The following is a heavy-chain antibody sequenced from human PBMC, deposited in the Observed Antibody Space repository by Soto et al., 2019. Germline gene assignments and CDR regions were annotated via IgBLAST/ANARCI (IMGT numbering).Heavy chain of an antibody. CDR3: ATAPSTAMINQIDH. CDR1: GYTFTAYY. Sequence: ASVKVSCKASGYTFTAYYVHWVRQAPGQGLEWMGWINPDSGGTNYAQQFQGWVTMTRDTSISTAYMDLNRLRSDDTAVYYCATAPSTAMINQIDHWGQGTLVTVSS. CDR2: INPDSGGT. J-gene: IGHJ4*02. D-gene: IGHD5-18*01. V-gene: IGHV1-2*04.